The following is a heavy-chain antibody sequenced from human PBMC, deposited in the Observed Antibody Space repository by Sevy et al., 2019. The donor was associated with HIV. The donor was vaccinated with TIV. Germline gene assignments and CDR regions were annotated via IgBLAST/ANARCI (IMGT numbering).Heavy chain of an antibody. CDR1: GFTFDDYA. CDR2: ISWNSGSI. J-gene: IGHJ6*02. Sequence: LSLTCAASGFTFDDYAMHWVRQAPGKGLEWVSGISWNSGSIGYAGSVKGRFTISRDNAKNSRYLQMNSLRAEDTALYHCAKDKVLYSYCSGGSCSPHYYYYGIDVWGQGTTVTVSS. D-gene: IGHD2-15*01. CDR3: AKDKVLYSYCSGGSCSPHYYYYGIDV. V-gene: IGHV3-9*01.